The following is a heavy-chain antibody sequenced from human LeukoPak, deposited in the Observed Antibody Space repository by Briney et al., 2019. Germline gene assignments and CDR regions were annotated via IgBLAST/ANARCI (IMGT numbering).Heavy chain of an antibody. J-gene: IGHJ5*02. CDR1: GYTFTGYY. CDR2: INTNTGNP. Sequence: ASVKVSCKASGYTFTGYYMHWVRQAPGQGLEWLGWINTNTGNPTYAQGFTGRFVFSLDTSVSTAYLQISSLKPEDTALYYCARRGYSYGHYWFDPWGQGTLVTVSS. D-gene: IGHD5-18*01. V-gene: IGHV7-4-1*02. CDR3: ARRGYSYGHYWFDP.